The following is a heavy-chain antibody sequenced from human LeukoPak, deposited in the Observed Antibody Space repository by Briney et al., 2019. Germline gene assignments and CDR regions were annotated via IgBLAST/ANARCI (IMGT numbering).Heavy chain of an antibody. D-gene: IGHD6-13*01. CDR1: GGSISGSTYY. V-gene: IGHV4-39*01. Sequence: SETLSLTCTVSGGSISGSTYYWGWIRQPPGKGLEWIGSIYYSGSTYYNSSLKSRVTMSVDTSRNLFSLRLSSVTAADTAVYYCARGRSFYSSSWFDYWGQGTLVTVSS. CDR3: ARGRSFYSSSWFDY. CDR2: IYYSGST. J-gene: IGHJ4*02.